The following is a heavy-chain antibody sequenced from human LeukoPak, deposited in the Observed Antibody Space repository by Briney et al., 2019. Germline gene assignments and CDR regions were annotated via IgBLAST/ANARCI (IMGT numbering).Heavy chain of an antibody. V-gene: IGHV1-69*13. CDR1: GGTFSSYA. D-gene: IGHD2-8*01. J-gene: IGHJ3*02. CDR3: ASPGNMVYAVHAFDI. CDR2: IIPIFGTA. Sequence: SVKVSCKASGGTFSSYAISWVRQAPGQGPEWMGGIIPIFGTANYAQKFQGRVTITADESTSTAYMELSSLRSEDTAVYYCASPGNMVYAVHAFDIWGQGTMVTVSS.